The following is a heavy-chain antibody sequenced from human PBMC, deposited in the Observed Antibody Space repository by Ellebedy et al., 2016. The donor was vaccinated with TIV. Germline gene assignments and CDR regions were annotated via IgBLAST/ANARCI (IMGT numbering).Heavy chain of an antibody. Sequence: GESLKISXAASGFTFSSYSMNWVRQAPGKGLEWVSGISGSGGSTYYADSVKGRFTISRDNSKNTLYLQMNSLRAEDTAVHYCAKGMGDIVVVPAAIVAFDYWGQGTLVTVSS. CDR1: GFTFSSYS. V-gene: IGHV3-23*01. CDR3: AKGMGDIVVVPAAIVAFDY. J-gene: IGHJ4*02. CDR2: ISGSGGST. D-gene: IGHD2-2*01.